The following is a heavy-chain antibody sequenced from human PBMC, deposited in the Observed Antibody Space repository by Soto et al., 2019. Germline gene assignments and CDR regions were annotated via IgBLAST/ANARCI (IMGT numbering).Heavy chain of an antibody. CDR3: ARPLGWRDAFDI. CDR2: IKHDGSDE. Sequence: EVQLVESGGGLVQPGGSLRLSCAASGFTFSTNWMSWVRQAPGKGLEWVANIKHDGSDEYYVDPVKGRFTISRDNAKNSLYLQMSSLRAEDRAVYYCARPLGWRDAFDIWGQGTVVTVSS. J-gene: IGHJ3*02. CDR1: GFTFSTNW. V-gene: IGHV3-7*01. D-gene: IGHD6-19*01.